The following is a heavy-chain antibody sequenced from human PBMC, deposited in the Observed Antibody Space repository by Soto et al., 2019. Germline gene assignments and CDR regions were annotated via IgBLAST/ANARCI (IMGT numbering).Heavy chain of an antibody. V-gene: IGHV3-9*01. Sequence: EVQLVESGGGLVQPGRSLRLSCAASGFTFDDYAMHWVRQAPGKGLEWVSGISWNSGSIGYADSVKGRFTISRDNAKNSLYLQMNSLRAVDSALYYCAKGRFDMVRGTPWFDPWGQGTLVTVSS. CDR3: AKGRFDMVRGTPWFDP. D-gene: IGHD3-10*01. CDR1: GFTFDDYA. J-gene: IGHJ5*02. CDR2: ISWNSGSI.